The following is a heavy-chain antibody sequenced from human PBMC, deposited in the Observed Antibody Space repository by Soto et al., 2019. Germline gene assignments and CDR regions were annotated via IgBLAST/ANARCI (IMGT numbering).Heavy chain of an antibody. J-gene: IGHJ6*03. Sequence: ASVKVSCKASGYTFTSYAMHWVRQAPGQRLEWMGWINAGNGNTKYSQKFQGRATITRDTSASTAYMELSSLRSEDTAVYYCARGRIVVVPAALDYYYYYYMDVWGKGTTVTVSS. V-gene: IGHV1-3*01. CDR1: GYTFTSYA. CDR3: ARGRIVVVPAALDYYYYYYMDV. D-gene: IGHD2-2*01. CDR2: INAGNGNT.